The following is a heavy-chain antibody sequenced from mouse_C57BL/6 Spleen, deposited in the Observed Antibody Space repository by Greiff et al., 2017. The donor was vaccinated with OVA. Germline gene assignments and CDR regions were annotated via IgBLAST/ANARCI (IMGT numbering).Heavy chain of an antibody. Sequence: DVKLVESGGDLVKPGGSLKLSCAASGFTFSSYGMSWVRQTPDKRLEWVATISSGGSYTYYPDSVKGRFTISRDNAKNTLYLQMSSLKSEDTAMYYCARGEYSKGYFDYWGQGTTLTVSS. D-gene: IGHD2-5*01. CDR2: ISSGGSYT. CDR1: GFTFSSYG. CDR3: ARGEYSKGYFDY. J-gene: IGHJ2*01. V-gene: IGHV5-6*02.